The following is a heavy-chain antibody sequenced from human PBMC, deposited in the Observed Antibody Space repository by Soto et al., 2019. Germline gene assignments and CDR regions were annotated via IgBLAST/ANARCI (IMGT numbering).Heavy chain of an antibody. CDR2: IWYDGSNK. J-gene: IGHJ6*02. CDR1: GFTFSSYG. D-gene: IGHD3-10*01. CDR3: ARDGRSPPEWFGESLSLDYYYGMDV. V-gene: IGHV3-33*01. Sequence: GSLRLSCAASGFTFSSYGMHWVRQAPGKGLEWVAVIWYDGSNKYYADSVKGRFTISRDNSKNTLYLQMNSLRAEDTAVYYCARDGRSPPEWFGESLSLDYYYGMDVWGQGTTVTVSS.